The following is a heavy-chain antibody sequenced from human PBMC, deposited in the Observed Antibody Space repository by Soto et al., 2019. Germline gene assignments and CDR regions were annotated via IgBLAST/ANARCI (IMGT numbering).Heavy chain of an antibody. V-gene: IGHV4-59*01. CDR1: GGSISSYY. D-gene: IGHD3-22*01. J-gene: IGHJ4*02. Sequence: SETLSLTCTVSGGSISSYYWSWIRQPPGKGLEWIGYIYYSGSTNYNPFLKSRVTISVDTSKNQFSLKLSSVTAADTAVYYCARDNGRENYYDSSGYSSYXDYWGQGTLVTVSS. CDR3: ARDNGRENYYDSSGYSSYXDY. CDR2: IYYSGST.